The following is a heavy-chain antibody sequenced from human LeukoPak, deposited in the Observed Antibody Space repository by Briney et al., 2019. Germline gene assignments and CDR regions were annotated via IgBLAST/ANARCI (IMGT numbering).Heavy chain of an antibody. D-gene: IGHD3-9*01. CDR3: AREARYDILTGYYKGGAFDI. CDR1: GGSFSGYY. V-gene: IGHV4-34*01. CDR2: INHSGST. J-gene: IGHJ3*02. Sequence: SETLSLTCAVYGGSFSGYYWSWIRQPPGRGLEWIGEINHSGSTNYNPSLKSRVTISVDMSKNQFSLKLSSVTAADTAVYYCAREARYDILTGYYKGGAFDIWGQGTMVTVSS.